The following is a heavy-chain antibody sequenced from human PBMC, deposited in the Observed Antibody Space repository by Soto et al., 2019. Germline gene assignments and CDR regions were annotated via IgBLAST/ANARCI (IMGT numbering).Heavy chain of an antibody. Sequence: QVQLVQSGAEVKKPGSSVKVSCKASGGTFSSYTISWVRQAPGQGIEWMVRIIPILGIANYAQKFQGRVTITADKSTSTAYMELSSLRSEDTAVYYCASRYDSSDYWGQGTLVTVSS. CDR2: IIPILGIA. CDR1: GGTFSSYT. V-gene: IGHV1-69*02. J-gene: IGHJ4*01. CDR3: ASRYDSSDY. D-gene: IGHD3-22*01.